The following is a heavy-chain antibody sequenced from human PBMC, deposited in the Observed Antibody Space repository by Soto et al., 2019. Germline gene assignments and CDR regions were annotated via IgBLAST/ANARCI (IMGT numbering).Heavy chain of an antibody. V-gene: IGHV3-23*01. CDR2: ISGSGGST. CDR3: AKEPRRGYYYDSSGPDAFDI. D-gene: IGHD3-22*01. J-gene: IGHJ3*02. CDR1: GFTFSSYA. Sequence: GGSLRLSCAASGFTFSSYAMSWVRQAPGKGLEWVSAISGSGGSTYYADSVKGRFTISRDNSKNTLYLQMNSLRAEDTAVYYCAKEPRRGYYYDSSGPDAFDIWGQGTMVTVSS.